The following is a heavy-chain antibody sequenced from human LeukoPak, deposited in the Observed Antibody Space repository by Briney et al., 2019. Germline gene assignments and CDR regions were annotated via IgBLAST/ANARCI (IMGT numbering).Heavy chain of an antibody. V-gene: IGHV4-34*01. CDR2: INHSGST. D-gene: IGHD3-10*01. Sequence: SETLSLTCAVYGGSFSGYYWSRIRQPPGKGLEWIGEINHSGSTNYNPSLKSRVTISVDTSKNQFSLKLSSVTAADTAVYYCARRVLSGSGSYHFDYWGQGTLVTVSS. J-gene: IGHJ4*02. CDR3: ARRVLSGSGSYHFDY. CDR1: GGSFSGYY.